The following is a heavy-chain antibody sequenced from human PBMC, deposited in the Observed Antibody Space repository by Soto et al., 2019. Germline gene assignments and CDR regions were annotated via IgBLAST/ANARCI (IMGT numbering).Heavy chain of an antibody. D-gene: IGHD3-10*01. J-gene: IGHJ5*02. V-gene: IGHV4-4*02. CDR2: IYHSGST. Sequence: QVQLQESGPGLVKPSGTLSLTCAVSSGSISSSNWWSWVRQPPGKGLEWFGEIYHSGSTNYNPSLRSRVTISVDKSKNHFSLKLSSVTAADTAVYYCARVMMVRGVTWFDPWGQGTLVTVSS. CDR1: SGSISSSNW. CDR3: ARVMMVRGVTWFDP.